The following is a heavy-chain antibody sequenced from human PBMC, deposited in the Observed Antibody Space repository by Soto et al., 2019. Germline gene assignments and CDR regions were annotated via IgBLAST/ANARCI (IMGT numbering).Heavy chain of an antibody. Sequence: ASVKVSCKASGYTFTSYGISWVRQAPGQGLEWMGWISAYNGNTNYAQKLQGRVTMTTDTSTSTAYMELRSLRSDDTAVYYCARNDDILTCYYRGVGRTKFDYRAQGTLVTVSS. CDR3: ARNDDILTCYYRGVGRTKFDY. CDR2: ISAYNGNT. CDR1: GYTFTSYG. J-gene: IGHJ4*02. D-gene: IGHD3-9*01. V-gene: IGHV1-18*01.